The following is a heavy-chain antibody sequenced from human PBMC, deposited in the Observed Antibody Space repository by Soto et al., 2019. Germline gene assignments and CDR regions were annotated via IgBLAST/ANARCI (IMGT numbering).Heavy chain of an antibody. CDR1: GGTFSSYA. CDR2: IIPIFGIA. J-gene: IGHJ6*02. Sequence: QVQLVQSGAEVKKPGSSVTVSCKASGGTFSSYAISWVRQAPGQGLEWMGGIIPIFGIADYAQKFQGRVTITADEATSTAYMELSSLSSEDTAVYYCATHMTTVGYGYVMDVWGQGTTVTVSS. CDR3: ATHMTTVGYGYVMDV. V-gene: IGHV1-69*12. D-gene: IGHD4-4*01.